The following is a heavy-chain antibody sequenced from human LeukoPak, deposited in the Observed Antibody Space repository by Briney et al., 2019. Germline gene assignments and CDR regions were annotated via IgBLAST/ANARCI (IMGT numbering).Heavy chain of an antibody. CDR1: GFTFSTYG. D-gene: IGHD3-3*01. CDR3: ARDQGLWVGFWSGYYDL. J-gene: IGHJ4*02. CDR2: IWNDGSKQ. Sequence: PGGSLRLSCAASGFTFSTYGMHWVRQAPGKGLEWVVVIWNDGSKQYYADSVKGRFTISRDNSKSTLYLQMNSLRAEDTAVYYCARDQGLWVGFWSGYYDLWGQGTLVTVSS. V-gene: IGHV3-33*01.